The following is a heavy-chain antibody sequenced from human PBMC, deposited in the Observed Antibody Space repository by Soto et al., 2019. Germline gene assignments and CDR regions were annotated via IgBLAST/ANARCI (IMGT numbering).Heavy chain of an antibody. CDR3: ASTDSSSSNHYYYCYGMDV. V-gene: IGHV5-51*01. CDR2: IYPGDSDT. D-gene: IGHD6-6*01. CDR1: GYSFTSYW. J-gene: IGHJ6*02. Sequence: PGESLKISCKGSGYSFTSYWIGWVRQMPGKGLEWMGIIYPGDSDTRYSPSFQGQVTISADKSISTAYLQWSSLKASDTAMYYCASTDSSSSNHYYYCYGMDVWGQGTTVTVSS.